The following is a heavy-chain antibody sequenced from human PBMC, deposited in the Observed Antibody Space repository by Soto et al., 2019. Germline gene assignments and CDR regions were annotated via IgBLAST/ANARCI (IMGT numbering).Heavy chain of an antibody. V-gene: IGHV3-9*01. J-gene: IGHJ6*02. CDR3: ASLRGLFGPMDV. CDR2: INWKSDI. D-gene: IGHD3-10*01. CDR1: GFTFDDNA. Sequence: GGSLRLSCAVSGFTFDDNAMHWVRQAPEKGLEWVSGINWKSDIGYADSVKGRFTISRDNAENSLYLQMNSLRAEDTAVYYCASLRGLFGPMDVWGQGTTVTVSS.